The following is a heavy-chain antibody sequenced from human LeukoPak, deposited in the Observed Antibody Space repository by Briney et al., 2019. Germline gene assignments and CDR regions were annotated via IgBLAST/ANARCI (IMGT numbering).Heavy chain of an antibody. CDR3: ARKPSAGSGSYLSRWFDP. CDR1: GGSISSSSYY. Sequence: PSETLSLTCTVSGGSISSSSYYWGWIRQPPGKGLEWIGSIYYSGSTYYNPSLKSRVTISVDTSKNQFSLKLSSVTAADTAVYYCARKPSAGSGSYLSRWFDPWGQGTLVTVSS. CDR2: IYYSGST. V-gene: IGHV4-39*01. D-gene: IGHD3-10*01. J-gene: IGHJ5*02.